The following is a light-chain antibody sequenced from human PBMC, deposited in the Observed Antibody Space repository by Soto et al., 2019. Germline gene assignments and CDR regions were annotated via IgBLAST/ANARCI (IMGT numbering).Light chain of an antibody. CDR1: SSDVGGYNY. V-gene: IGLV2-14*03. CDR3: ISYSSTTTRV. J-gene: IGLJ3*02. CDR2: DVS. Sequence: QSALTQPASVSGSPGQSITISCTGTSSDVGGYNYVSWYQQHPGTAPKLMIYDVSYRPSGVSNRFSGSKSGNTASLTISGLQADDEADYYCISYSSTTTRVFGGGTKLTVL.